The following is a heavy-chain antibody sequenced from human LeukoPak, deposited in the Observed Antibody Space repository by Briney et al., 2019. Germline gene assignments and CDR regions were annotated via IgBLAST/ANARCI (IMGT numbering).Heavy chain of an antibody. CDR3: ARQETLNNPFDQ. CDR1: GASISSYS. CDR2: IYSSGST. Sequence: SETLSLTCSVSGASISSYSWSWIRQPPGKGLEWIGYIYSSGSTNYNPSLKSRLTTSVDTSKNQLSLKLSSVTAADTAVYYCARQETLNNPFDQWGQGTLVTVSS. V-gene: IGHV4-59*08. J-gene: IGHJ4*02. D-gene: IGHD2/OR15-2a*01.